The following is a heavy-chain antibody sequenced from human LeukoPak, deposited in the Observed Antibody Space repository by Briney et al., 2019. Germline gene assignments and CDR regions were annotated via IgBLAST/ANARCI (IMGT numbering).Heavy chain of an antibody. V-gene: IGHV3-30*02. CDR3: AKAGSSSSWFTPYCFDY. J-gene: IGHJ4*02. CDR2: IRYDGSNK. D-gene: IGHD6-13*01. CDR1: GFTFSSYA. Sequence: PGRSLRLSCAASGFTFSSYAMHWVRQAPGKGLEWVAFIRYDGSNKYYADSVKGRFTISRDNSKNTLYLQMNSLRAEDTAVYYCAKAGSSSSWFTPYCFDYWGQGTLVTVSS.